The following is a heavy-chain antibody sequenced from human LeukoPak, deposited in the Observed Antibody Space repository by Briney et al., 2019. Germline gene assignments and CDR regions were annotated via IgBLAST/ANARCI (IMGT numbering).Heavy chain of an antibody. CDR2: MNPKSGNT. CDR1: GYTFTSYD. J-gene: IGHJ5*02. CDR3: ARLHYDFWSGTNGFDP. V-gene: IGHV1-8*01. D-gene: IGHD3-3*01. Sequence: ASVKVSCKASGYTFTSYDINWVRQATGQGLEWMGWMNPKSGNTGYAQKFQGRVTMTRNTSISTAYMELSSLRSEDTAVYYCARLHYDFWSGTNGFDPWGQGTLVTVSS.